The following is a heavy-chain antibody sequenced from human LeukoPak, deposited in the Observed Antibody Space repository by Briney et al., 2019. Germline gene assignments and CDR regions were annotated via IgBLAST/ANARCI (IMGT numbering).Heavy chain of an antibody. Sequence: PSETLSLTCTVSGGSISSSYYYWSWIRQHPGKGLEWIGYIYYSGSTYYNPSLKSRVTISVDTSKNQFSLKLSSVTAADTAVYYCARVTTMTTVTTHYYYGMDVWGQGTTVTVSS. CDR2: IYYSGST. J-gene: IGHJ6*02. V-gene: IGHV4-31*03. CDR1: GGSISSSYYY. D-gene: IGHD4-11*01. CDR3: ARVTTMTTVTTHYYYGMDV.